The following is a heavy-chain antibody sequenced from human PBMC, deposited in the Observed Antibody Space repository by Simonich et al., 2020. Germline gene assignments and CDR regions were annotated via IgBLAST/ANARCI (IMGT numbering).Heavy chain of an antibody. D-gene: IGHD6-6*01. J-gene: IGHJ3*02. CDR3: ARARLYSSSHAFDI. V-gene: IGHV1-2*02. CDR1: GYTFTGYY. Sequence: QVQLVQSGAEVKKRGASVKVSCKASGYTFTGYYMHWVRQASGQVLEWMGWITPNSGGTNYEQKFQGRVTMTSDTSISTAYMGLSRLRSDDTAVYYCARARLYSSSHAFDIWGQGTMVTVSS. CDR2: ITPNSGGT.